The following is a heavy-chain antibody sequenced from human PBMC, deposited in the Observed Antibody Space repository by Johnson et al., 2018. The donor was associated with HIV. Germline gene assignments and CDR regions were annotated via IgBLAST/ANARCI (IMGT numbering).Heavy chain of an antibody. J-gene: IGHJ3*01. CDR3: AKDQWSSSWTNDAFDF. CDR2: ISGSGGST. D-gene: IGHD6-13*01. Sequence: MQLVESGGGLVKTGGSLRLSCAVSGFTFSSYAMSWVRQAPGKGLEWVSAISGSGGSTYYADSVKGRFTISRDNSKNTLYLQMNSLRAEDTAVYYCAKDQWSSSWTNDAFDFWGQGTMVTVSS. CDR1: GFTFSSYA. V-gene: IGHV3-23*04.